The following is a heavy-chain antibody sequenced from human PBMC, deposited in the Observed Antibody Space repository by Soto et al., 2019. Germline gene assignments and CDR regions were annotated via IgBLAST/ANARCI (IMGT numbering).Heavy chain of an antibody. CDR3: ARGGELATTTEVDYYYYGMDV. CDR1: GGSISSGGYY. V-gene: IGHV4-31*03. D-gene: IGHD3-10*01. J-gene: IGHJ6*02. Sequence: PSETLSLTCTVSGGSISSGGYYWSWIRQHPGKGLEWIGYIYYSGSTYYNPSLKSRVTISVDTSKNQFSLKLSSVTAADTAVYYCARGGELATTTEVDYYYYGMDVWGQGTTVTVSS. CDR2: IYYSGST.